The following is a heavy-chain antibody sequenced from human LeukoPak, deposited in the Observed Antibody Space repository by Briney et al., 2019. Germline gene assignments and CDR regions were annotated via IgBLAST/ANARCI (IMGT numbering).Heavy chain of an antibody. D-gene: IGHD6-13*01. Sequence: PGGSLRLSCAASGFTFSEDYMDWVRQAPGKGLEWVGRIRNKARSYTTEYAASVKDSFTISRDDSEKSVYLQMNSLRTEDTAVYYCVRTRAAAGHWYFDLWGRGTLVTVSS. CDR3: VRTRAAAGHWYFDL. J-gene: IGHJ2*01. V-gene: IGHV3-72*01. CDR2: IRNKARSYTT. CDR1: GFTFSEDY.